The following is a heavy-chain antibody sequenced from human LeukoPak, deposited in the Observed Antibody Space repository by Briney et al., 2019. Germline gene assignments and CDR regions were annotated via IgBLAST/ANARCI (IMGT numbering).Heavy chain of an antibody. V-gene: IGHV3-30*18. D-gene: IGHD1-26*01. J-gene: IGHJ4*02. CDR1: GFTFSTYG. CDR2: ISYDGSIE. CDR3: AKDGVIVGATYFDY. Sequence: GGSLRLSCAASGFTFSTYGMHWVRQAPGKGLEWEAAISYDGSIEYYEDSVKGRITISRDNSRNTLYLQMNSLRAEDTAVYYCAKDGVIVGATYFDYWGQGTLVTVSS.